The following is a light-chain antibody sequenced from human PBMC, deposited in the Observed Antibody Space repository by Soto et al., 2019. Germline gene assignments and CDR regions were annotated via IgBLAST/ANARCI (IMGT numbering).Light chain of an antibody. Sequence: QSALTQPRSVSGSPGQSVTISCTGTSSDVCGYNYVSWYQQHPGKAPKLMIYDVSKRPSGVPDRFSGSKSGNTASLTISGLQAEDEADYYCCSYAGRYTSRMFGGGTKVTVL. J-gene: IGLJ3*02. CDR3: CSYAGRYTSRM. V-gene: IGLV2-11*01. CDR1: SSDVCGYNY. CDR2: DVS.